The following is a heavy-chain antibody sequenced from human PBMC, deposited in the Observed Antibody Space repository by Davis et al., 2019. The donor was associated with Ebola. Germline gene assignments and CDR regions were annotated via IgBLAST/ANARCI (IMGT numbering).Heavy chain of an antibody. D-gene: IGHD3-16*02. CDR3: AREGSTMPYDYVWGSYRPNWFDP. Sequence: SETLSLTCAVYGGPLSSYYWSWIRQPAGKGLEWIGRIYTSGSTNYNPSLKSRVTMSVDTSKNQFSLKLSSVTAADTAVYYCAREGSTMPYDYVWGSYRPNWFDPWGQGTLVTVSS. J-gene: IGHJ5*02. V-gene: IGHV4-4*07. CDR2: IYTSGST. CDR1: GGPLSSYY.